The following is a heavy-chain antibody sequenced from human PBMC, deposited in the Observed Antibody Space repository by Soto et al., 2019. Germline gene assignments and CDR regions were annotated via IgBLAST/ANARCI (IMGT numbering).Heavy chain of an antibody. J-gene: IGHJ3*02. V-gene: IGHV3-21*01. D-gene: IGHD2-2*01. CDR2: IANGDNHI. Sequence: EVQVVESGGGLVKPGGSLRLSCAASGFTFSEYSLLWVRQAPGKGLEWLSFIANGDNHIFYSDSVKGRFTISRDNAKNSVYLQLNSLRADDSAVYYCARENGHCTDACNRGAFEIWGQGTMVTVSS. CDR3: ARENGHCTDACNRGAFEI. CDR1: GFTFSEYS.